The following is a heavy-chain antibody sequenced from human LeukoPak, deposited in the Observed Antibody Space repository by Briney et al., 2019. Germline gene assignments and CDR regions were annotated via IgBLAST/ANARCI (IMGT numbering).Heavy chain of an antibody. V-gene: IGHV4-30-4*01. Sequence: SQTLSLTCTVSGGSISSGDYYWSWIRQPPGKGLEWIGYIYYSGSTYYNPSLKSRVTISVDTSKNQFSLKLSSVTAADTAVYYCARVYCGGDCYPDYWGQGTLVTVSS. CDR2: IYYSGST. J-gene: IGHJ4*02. CDR3: ARVYCGGDCYPDY. D-gene: IGHD2-21*02. CDR1: GGSISSGDYY.